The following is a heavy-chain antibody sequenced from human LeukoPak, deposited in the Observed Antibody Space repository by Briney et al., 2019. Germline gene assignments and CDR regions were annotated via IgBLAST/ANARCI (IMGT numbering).Heavy chain of an antibody. V-gene: IGHV1-2*02. CDR1: GYTFTTCH. CDR2: INPNSGVT. J-gene: IGHJ6*03. D-gene: IGHD3-10*01. CDR3: ARDWVGDFSSDYHYMDV. Sequence: ASVKVSCKASGYTFTTCHMHWVRQAPGQGLEWMGWINPNSGVTNYAQKFQGRVTMTRDTSINTAYMEVSSLRSDDTAVYYCARDWVGDFSSDYHYMDVWGKGTPVTVSS.